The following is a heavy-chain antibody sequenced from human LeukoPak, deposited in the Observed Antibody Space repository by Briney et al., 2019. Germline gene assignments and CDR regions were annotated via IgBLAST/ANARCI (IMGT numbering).Heavy chain of an antibody. J-gene: IGHJ4*02. D-gene: IGHD3-22*01. CDR1: GGSISSYY. Sequence: SETLSLTCTVSGGSISSYYWSWIRQPAGKGLEWIGRIYTSGSTNNNPSLKSRVTMSVDTSKNQFSLKLSSVTAADTAVYYCARESDSSGYYSYWGQGTLVTVSS. CDR3: ARESDSSGYYSY. CDR2: IYTSGST. V-gene: IGHV4-4*07.